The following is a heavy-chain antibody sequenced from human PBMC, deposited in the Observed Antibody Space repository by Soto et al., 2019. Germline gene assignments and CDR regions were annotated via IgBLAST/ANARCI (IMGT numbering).Heavy chain of an antibody. D-gene: IGHD3-22*01. V-gene: IGHV1-69*13. CDR2: IIPIFGTA. Sequence: GASVKVSCKASGGTFSSYAISWVRQAPGQGLEWMGGIIPIFGTANYAQKFQGRVTITADESTGTAYMELSSLRSEDTAVYYYARAYYYDSSGYSEFDYWGQGTLVTVSS. J-gene: IGHJ4*02. CDR3: ARAYYYDSSGYSEFDY. CDR1: GGTFSSYA.